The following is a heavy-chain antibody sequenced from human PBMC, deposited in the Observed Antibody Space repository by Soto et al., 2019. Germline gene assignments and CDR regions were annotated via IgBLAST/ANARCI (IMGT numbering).Heavy chain of an antibody. J-gene: IGHJ6*02. CDR3: ARGTDGALEYSSSSVGRGMDV. Sequence: SETLSLTCTVSGGSISSGGYYWSWIRQHPGKGLEWIGYIYYSGSTYYNPSLKSRVTISVDTSKNQFSLKLSSVTAADTAVYYCARGTDGALEYSSSSVGRGMDVWGQGTTVTVSS. V-gene: IGHV4-31*03. CDR2: IYYSGST. CDR1: GGSISSGGYY. D-gene: IGHD6-6*01.